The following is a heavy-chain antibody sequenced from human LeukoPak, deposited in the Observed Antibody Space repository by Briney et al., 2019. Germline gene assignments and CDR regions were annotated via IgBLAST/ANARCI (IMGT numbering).Heavy chain of an antibody. Sequence: PGGSLRLSCAASGFTFSSYAMHWVRQAPGKGLEWVAVISYDGSNKYYADSVKGRFTISRDNSKNTLYLQMNSLRAEDTAVYYCARARSYGPLVYFDYWGQGTLVTVSS. CDR1: GFTFSSYA. CDR2: ISYDGSNK. J-gene: IGHJ4*02. D-gene: IGHD5-18*01. V-gene: IGHV3-30*04. CDR3: ARARSYGPLVYFDY.